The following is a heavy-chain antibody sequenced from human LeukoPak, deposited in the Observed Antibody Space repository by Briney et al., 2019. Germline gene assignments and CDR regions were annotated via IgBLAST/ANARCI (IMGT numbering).Heavy chain of an antibody. Sequence: SETLSLTCTVSGGSIRSSSYYWGWIRQPPGKGLEWIGSIYNSGSTFYNPSLKSRVTISVDTSKNQFSLKLSSVTAADTAVYYCAREFVVIGSMDVWGKGTTVTVSS. CDR3: AREFVVIGSMDV. D-gene: IGHD3-22*01. J-gene: IGHJ6*03. CDR1: GGSIRSSSYY. V-gene: IGHV4-39*02. CDR2: IYNSGST.